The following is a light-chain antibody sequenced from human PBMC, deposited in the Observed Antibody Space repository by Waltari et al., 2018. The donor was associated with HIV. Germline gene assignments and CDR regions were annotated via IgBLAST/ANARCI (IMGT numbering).Light chain of an antibody. Sequence: QSTLTQPRSVSGSPGQSVTISCTGTSSDVGRYDYVSWYQQHPAKSPKLIIYDVTPRPSVVPDRFSGSKSGNAASLTSSGLQAGDESDFYCCSYAGGYTLVFGGGTKLTVL. J-gene: IGLJ2*01. V-gene: IGLV2-11*01. CDR1: SSDVGRYDY. CDR3: CSYAGGYTLV. CDR2: DVT.